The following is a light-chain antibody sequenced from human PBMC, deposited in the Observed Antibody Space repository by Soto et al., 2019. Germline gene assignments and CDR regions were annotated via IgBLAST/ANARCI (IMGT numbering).Light chain of an antibody. V-gene: IGKV3-15*01. CDR2: GAS. CDR3: QQYNSYSPMT. J-gene: IGKJ1*01. Sequence: EIVMTQSPATLSVSPGERVTFSCRAGQGVSRKLAWYQHKPGQAPRLLISGASTGATGIPARFSGSGSGTEFTLTISSLQPDDFATYYCQQYNSYSPMTFGQGTKVDIK. CDR1: QGVSRK.